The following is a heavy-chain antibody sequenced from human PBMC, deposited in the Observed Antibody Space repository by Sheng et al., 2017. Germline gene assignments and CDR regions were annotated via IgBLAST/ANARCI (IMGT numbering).Heavy chain of an antibody. CDR2: ISAYNGNT. Sequence: QVQLVQSGAEVKKPGASVKVSCKASGYTFTSYGISWVRQAPGQGLEWMGWISAYNGNTNYAQKLQGRVTMTTDTSTSTAYMELRSLRSDDTAVYYCARAITEEFNYYYYYIGRLGQRDHGSTVSS. V-gene: IGHV1-18*01. CDR3: ARAITEEFNYYYYYIGR. D-gene: IGHD7-27*01. J-gene: IGHJ6*03. CDR1: GYTFTSYG.